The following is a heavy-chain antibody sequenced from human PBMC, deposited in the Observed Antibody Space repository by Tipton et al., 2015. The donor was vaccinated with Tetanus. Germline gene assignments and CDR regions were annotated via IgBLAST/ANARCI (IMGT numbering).Heavy chain of an antibody. Sequence: TLSLTCTVSGGSISSYYWSWIRQPPGKGLEWIGYIYYSGSTNYNPSLKSRVTISVDTSKNQFSLRLSSVTAADTAVYFCARHPPPYYYGSGSYLDYWGQGTPVTVSS. J-gene: IGHJ4*02. CDR2: IYYSGST. CDR3: ARHPPPYYYGSGSYLDY. V-gene: IGHV4-59*08. D-gene: IGHD3-10*01. CDR1: GGSISSYY.